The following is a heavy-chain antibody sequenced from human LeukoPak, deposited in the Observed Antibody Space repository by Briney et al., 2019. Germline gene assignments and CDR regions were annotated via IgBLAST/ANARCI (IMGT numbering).Heavy chain of an antibody. D-gene: IGHD3-10*01. CDR1: GFNFNTH. CDR2: ITYSGNSE. J-gene: IGHJ4*02. V-gene: IGHV3-30-3*01. CDR3: ARENYLV. Sequence: GGSLRLSCAASGFNFNTHMHWVRQAPGKGLEWVATITYSGNSEYYADSVKGRFSISRDNSKNTLYLQMNSLRAEDTAVYYCARENYLVWGQGTLVTVSS.